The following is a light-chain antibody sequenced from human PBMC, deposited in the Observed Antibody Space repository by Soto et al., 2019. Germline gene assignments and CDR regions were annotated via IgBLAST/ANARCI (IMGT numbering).Light chain of an antibody. V-gene: IGKV1-5*03. J-gene: IGKJ4*01. CDR1: QRISSW. Sequence: IQMTQSPSPLSASVGDRVTITCRASQRISSWLAWYQQKPGKAPKLLIYEASSLKSGVPSRFSGSGSATEFMLTISSLQPDDFATYYCEDYSSSSGLTFGGGTKVDIK. CDR3: EDYSSSSGLT. CDR2: EAS.